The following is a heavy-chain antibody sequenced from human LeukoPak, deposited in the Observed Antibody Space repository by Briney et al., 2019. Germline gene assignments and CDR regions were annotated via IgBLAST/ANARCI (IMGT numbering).Heavy chain of an antibody. J-gene: IGHJ4*02. CDR2: IYYSGST. CDR1: GGSISSGDYY. Sequence: PSETLSLTCTVSGGSISSGDYYWSWIRQPPGKGLEWIGYIYYSGSTYYNPSLKSRVTISVDTSKNQFSLKLSSVTAADTAVYYCAGDNDSSGYYDYWGQGTLVTVSS. D-gene: IGHD3-22*01. V-gene: IGHV4-30-4*01. CDR3: AGDNDSSGYYDY.